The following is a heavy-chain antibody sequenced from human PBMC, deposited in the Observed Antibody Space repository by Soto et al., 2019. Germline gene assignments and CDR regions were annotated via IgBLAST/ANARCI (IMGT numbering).Heavy chain of an antibody. CDR2: IRNRPNSYTT. D-gene: IGHD2-2*01. J-gene: IGHJ2*01. CDR3: TRNKPSSWYFDL. V-gene: IGHV3-72*01. Sequence: EVQLVESGGGLVQPGGSLRLSCAASGFSFSDHYMDWVRQAPGKGLEWVGLIRNRPNSYTTEYAASVKGRFTISRDDSKNSLYLQMNSLKTEDTDVYECTRNKPSSWYFDLWGRGTLVTVSS. CDR1: GFSFSDHY.